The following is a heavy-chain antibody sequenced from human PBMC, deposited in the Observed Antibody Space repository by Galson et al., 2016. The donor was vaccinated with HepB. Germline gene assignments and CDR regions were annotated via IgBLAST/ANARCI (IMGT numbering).Heavy chain of an antibody. V-gene: IGHV6-1*01. CDR1: GDSVSSNSVA. CDR2: TYYRSEWFN. D-gene: IGHD4-23*01. J-gene: IGHJ4*02. CDR3: ARVKAIGWELHYFDY. Sequence: CAISGDSVSSNSVAWNWIRQSPSRGLEWLGRTYYRSEWFNDYAVSVKSRMTIRADTSKNQFSLHLNSVTPEDAAVYYCARVKAIGWELHYFDYWGQGTLVTVSS.